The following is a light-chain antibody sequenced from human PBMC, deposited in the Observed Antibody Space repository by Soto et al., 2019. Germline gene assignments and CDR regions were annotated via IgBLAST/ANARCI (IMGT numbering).Light chain of an antibody. CDR3: QQSYSTPYT. CDR1: QRVLYNSNNKNY. V-gene: IGKV4-1*01. J-gene: IGKJ2*01. Sequence: DIVMTQSPDSLAVSLGERATINCKSSQRVLYNSNNKNYLAWYQQKAGQPPKLRIYWASTRESGVPDRFSGHGSGTDFTLTISSLQAEDGAVYYCQQSYSTPYTFGQGTKLEIK. CDR2: WAS.